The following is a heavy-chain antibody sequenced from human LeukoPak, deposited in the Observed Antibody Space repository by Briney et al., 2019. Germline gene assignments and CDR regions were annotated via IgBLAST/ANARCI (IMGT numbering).Heavy chain of an antibody. CDR2: IYHSGST. CDR3: AREATVVGATII. CDR1: GYSISSGYY. Sequence: SETLSLTCAVSGYSISSGYYWGWIRQPPGKGLEWIGSIYHSGSTYYNASLKSRVTISVDTSKNQFSLKLSSVTAADTAVYYCAREATVVGATIIWGQGTLVTVSS. V-gene: IGHV4-38-2*02. J-gene: IGHJ4*02. D-gene: IGHD1-26*01.